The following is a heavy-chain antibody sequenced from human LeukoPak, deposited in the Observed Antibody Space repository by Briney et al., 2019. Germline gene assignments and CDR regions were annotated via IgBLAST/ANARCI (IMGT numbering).Heavy chain of an antibody. V-gene: IGHV4-34*01. CDR2: INHSGST. Sequence: PSETLSLTCAVYGGSFSGYHWSWIRQPPGEGLEWIGEINHSGSTNYNPSLKSRVTISVDTSKNQFSLKLSSVTAADTAVYYCARGPRSSWLLYFQHWGQGTLVTVSS. CDR3: ARGPRSSWLLYFQH. D-gene: IGHD6-13*01. CDR1: GGSFSGYH. J-gene: IGHJ1*01.